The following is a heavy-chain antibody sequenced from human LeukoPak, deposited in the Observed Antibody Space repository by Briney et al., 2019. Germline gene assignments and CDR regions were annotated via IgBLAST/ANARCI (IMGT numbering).Heavy chain of an antibody. V-gene: IGHV3-21*01. Sequence: PGGSLGLSCAASGFTFSSYSMNWVRQAPGKGLEWVSSISSSSSYIYYADSVKGRFTISRDNAENSLYLQMNSLRAEDTAVYYCARDNRDRVFYYFDYWGQGTLVTVSS. J-gene: IGHJ4*02. CDR1: GFTFSSYS. CDR2: ISSSSSYI. CDR3: ARDNRDRVFYYFDY. D-gene: IGHD1-14*01.